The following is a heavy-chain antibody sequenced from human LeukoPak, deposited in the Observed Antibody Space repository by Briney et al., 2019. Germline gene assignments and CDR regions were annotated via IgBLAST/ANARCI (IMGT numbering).Heavy chain of an antibody. V-gene: IGHV1-69*13. CDR1: GGTFSSYA. Sequence: VASVKVSCKASGGTFSSYAISWVRQAPGQGLEWMGGIIPIFGTANYAQKFQGRVTITADESTSTAYMELSSLRSEDTAVHYCASFGAVAGTRNWFDPWGQGTLVTVSS. J-gene: IGHJ5*02. D-gene: IGHD6-19*01. CDR2: IIPIFGTA. CDR3: ASFGAVAGTRNWFDP.